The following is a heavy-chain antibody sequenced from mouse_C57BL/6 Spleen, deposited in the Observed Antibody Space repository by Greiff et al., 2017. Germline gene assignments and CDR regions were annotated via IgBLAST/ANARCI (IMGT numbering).Heavy chain of an antibody. V-gene: IGHV5-17*01. D-gene: IGHD1-1*01. CDR3: ARPDGSSYPAWFAD. J-gene: IGHJ3*01. CDR2: ISSGSSTI. CDR1: GFTFSDYG. Sequence: EVQLVESGGGLVKPGGSLKLSCAASGFTFSDYGMHWVRQAPEKGLEWVAYISSGSSTIYYADTVKGRFTISRDNAKNTLFLQMTSLRSEDTAMYYCARPDGSSYPAWFADWGQGTLVTVSA.